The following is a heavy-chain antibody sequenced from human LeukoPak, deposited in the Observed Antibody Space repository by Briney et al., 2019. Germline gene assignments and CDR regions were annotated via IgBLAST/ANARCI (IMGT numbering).Heavy chain of an antibody. CDR3: ARIRPSGYGYLGNYYFDY. D-gene: IGHD5-12*01. J-gene: IGHJ4*02. CDR1: GGSISSGSYY. Sequence: PSETLSLTCTVSGGSISSGSYYWSWIRQPAGKGLEWIVRTYTSGSTNYNPSLKSRVTISVDTSKNQFSLKLSSVTAADTVVYYCARIRPSGYGYLGNYYFDYWGQGTLVTVSS. V-gene: IGHV4-61*02. CDR2: TYTSGST.